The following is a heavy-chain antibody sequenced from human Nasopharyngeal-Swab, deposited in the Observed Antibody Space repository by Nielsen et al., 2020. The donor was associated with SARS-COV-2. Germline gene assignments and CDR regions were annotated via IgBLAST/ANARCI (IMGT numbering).Heavy chain of an antibody. CDR3: ARGETAMAKYYYYGMDV. V-gene: IGHV3-48*02. Sequence: GGSLQLCCAASGFTFSSYSMNWVRQAPGKGLEWVSYISSSSSTIYYADSVKGRFTISRDNAKNSLYLQMNSLRDEDTAVYYCARGETAMAKYYYYGMDVWGQGTTVTVSS. D-gene: IGHD5-18*01. CDR2: ISSSSSTI. J-gene: IGHJ6*02. CDR1: GFTFSSYS.